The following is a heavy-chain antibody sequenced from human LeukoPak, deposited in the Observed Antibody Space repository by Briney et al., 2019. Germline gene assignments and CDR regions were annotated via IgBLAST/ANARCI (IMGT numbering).Heavy chain of an antibody. CDR2: INAGNGNT. D-gene: IGHD3-22*01. CDR1: GYTFTSYA. J-gene: IGHJ4*02. V-gene: IGHV1-3*01. Sequence: ASVKVSCKASGYTFTSYAMHWVRQAPGQRLEWMGWINAGNGNTKYSQKFXXRVTITRDTSASTAYMELSSLRSEDTAVYYCARVTYYYDSSGYYNYWGQGTLVTVSS. CDR3: ARVTYYYDSSGYYNY.